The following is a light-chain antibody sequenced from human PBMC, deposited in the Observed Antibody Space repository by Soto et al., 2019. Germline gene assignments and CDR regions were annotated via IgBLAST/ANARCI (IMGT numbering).Light chain of an antibody. Sequence: EIVLTQSPGTLSLSPGERATLSCRASQSVSSSYLAWYQQKPGQAPRLLIYGASSRATGIPDRFSGSGSGTDFTLTISRLEPEDFAVYYSLQYSSSPRTFGQGTKV. CDR2: GAS. V-gene: IGKV3-20*01. CDR3: LQYSSSPRT. J-gene: IGKJ1*01. CDR1: QSVSSSY.